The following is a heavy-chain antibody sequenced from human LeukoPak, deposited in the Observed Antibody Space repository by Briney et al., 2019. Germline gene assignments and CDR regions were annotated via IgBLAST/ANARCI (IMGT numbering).Heavy chain of an antibody. V-gene: IGHV3-23*01. CDR3: SKDRLQGIQLSYFDY. CDR1: GFTFNSYA. Sequence: GGTLRLSCAASGFTFNSYALSWLRQAPGKGLEWVSAISGSGGSTSYTDSVKGRFTISRDNSKNTLYLQMNGLRAEDTDVYDCSKDRLQGIQLSYFDYWGQGALVTVSS. CDR2: ISGSGGST. J-gene: IGHJ4*02. D-gene: IGHD5-18*01.